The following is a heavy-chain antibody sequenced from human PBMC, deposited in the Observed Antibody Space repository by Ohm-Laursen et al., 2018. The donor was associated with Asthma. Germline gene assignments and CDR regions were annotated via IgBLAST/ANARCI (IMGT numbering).Heavy chain of an antibody. J-gene: IGHJ6*02. Sequence: SLRLSCAASGFTFSSYAMSWVRQAPGKGLEWVSAISGSGGSTYYADSVKGRFTISRDNAKNSLYLQMNSLRVEDTAVYYCARGRTNDVWGQGTTVTVSS. CDR1: GFTFSSYA. CDR2: ISGSGGST. CDR3: ARGRTNDV. V-gene: IGHV3-23*01.